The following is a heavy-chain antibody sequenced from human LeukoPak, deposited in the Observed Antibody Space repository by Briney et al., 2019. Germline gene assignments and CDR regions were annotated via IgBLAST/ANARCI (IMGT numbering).Heavy chain of an antibody. CDR3: ARGAGTGTSYYYGMDV. CDR2: IYHSGST. J-gene: IGHJ6*04. CDR1: GGSISSGGYS. Sequence: SETLSLTCAVSGGSISSGGYSWSWFRQPPGKGLEWIGYIYHSGSTYYNPSLKSRVTISVDRSKNQFSLKLSSVTAADTAVYYCARGAGTGTSYYYGMDVWGKGTTVTVSS. V-gene: IGHV4-30-2*01. D-gene: IGHD6-19*01.